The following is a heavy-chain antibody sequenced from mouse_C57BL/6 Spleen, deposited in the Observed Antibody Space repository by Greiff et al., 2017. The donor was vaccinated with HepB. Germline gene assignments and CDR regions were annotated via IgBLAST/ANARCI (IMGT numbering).Heavy chain of an antibody. J-gene: IGHJ1*03. CDR3: TRRYYYGSSPFYWYFDV. D-gene: IGHD1-1*01. Sequence: VQLQQSGTVLARPGASVKMSCKTSGYTFTSYWMHWVKQRPGQGLEWIGAIYPGNSDTSYNQKFKGKAKLTAVTSASTAYMELSSLTNEDSAVYYCTRRYYYGSSPFYWYFDVWGTGTTVTVSS. CDR1: GYTFTSYW. V-gene: IGHV1-5*01. CDR2: IYPGNSDT.